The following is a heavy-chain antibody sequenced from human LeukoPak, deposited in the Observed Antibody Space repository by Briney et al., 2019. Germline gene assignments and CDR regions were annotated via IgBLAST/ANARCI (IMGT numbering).Heavy chain of an antibody. D-gene: IGHD1-26*01. CDR3: ARDKGSGSYYAGVGLDP. CDR2: IYYSGST. Sequence: PSETLSLTCTVSGGSISSSSYYWGWIRQPPGKGLEWIGSIYYSGSTYYNPSLKSRVTISVDTSKNQFSLKLSSVTAADTAVYYCARDKGSGSYYAGVGLDPWGQGTLVTVSS. CDR1: GGSISSSSYY. V-gene: IGHV4-39*02. J-gene: IGHJ5*02.